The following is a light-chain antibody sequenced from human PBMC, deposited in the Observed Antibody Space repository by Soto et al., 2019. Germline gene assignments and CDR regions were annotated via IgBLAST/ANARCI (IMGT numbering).Light chain of an antibody. V-gene: IGKV1-6*01. J-gene: IGKJ1*01. Sequence: AITMTQSPSSLSASVGDRVTITCRASQGIRNDLGWYQQRPGKAPKLLIYAASSLQSGVPSRFSGSGSGTDFTLTISSLQPEDFATYYCLQDYNYPRTFGQGTKVEFK. CDR1: QGIRND. CDR3: LQDYNYPRT. CDR2: AAS.